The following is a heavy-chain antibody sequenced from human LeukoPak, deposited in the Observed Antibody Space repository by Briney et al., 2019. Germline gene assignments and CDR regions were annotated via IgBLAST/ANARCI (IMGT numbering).Heavy chain of an antibody. Sequence: GGSPRLSRSASGTTLSSYSLYLVPQAPRKGVGGVAVILYDGSNKYYADSVTGRFTISRDNSKNTLYLQMNSLRAEDTAVYSCARDARTVGITMIVVGFDYWGQGTLVTVSS. CDR1: GTTLSSYS. CDR3: ARDARTVGITMIVVGFDY. CDR2: ILYDGSNK. J-gene: IGHJ4*02. D-gene: IGHD3-22*01. V-gene: IGHV3-30*04.